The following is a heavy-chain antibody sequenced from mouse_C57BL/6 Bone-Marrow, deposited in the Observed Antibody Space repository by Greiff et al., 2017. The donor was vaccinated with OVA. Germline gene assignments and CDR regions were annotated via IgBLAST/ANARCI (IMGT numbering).Heavy chain of an antibody. Sequence: EVQLQQSGPELVKPGASVKISCKASGYTFTDYYMNWVKQSHGKSLEWIGDINPNNGGTSYNQKFKGKATLTVDKSSSTAYMELRSLTSEDSAVYYCAKGSLITTVVAEDYWGQGTTLTVSS. CDR3: AKGSLITTVVAEDY. D-gene: IGHD1-1*01. CDR1: GYTFTDYY. J-gene: IGHJ2*01. V-gene: IGHV1-26*01. CDR2: INPNNGGT.